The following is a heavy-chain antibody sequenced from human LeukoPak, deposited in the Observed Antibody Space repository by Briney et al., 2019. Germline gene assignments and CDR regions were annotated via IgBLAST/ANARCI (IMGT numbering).Heavy chain of an antibody. D-gene: IGHD3-22*01. V-gene: IGHV3-30*18. Sequence: GGSLRLSCAASGFTFTTYGMHWVRQAPGKGLEWVAVISYDGSYEYYVDSVKGRFTISRDNSKNTLYLQMNSLGAEDTAVYYCAKDVKSYYDSSGYYHFDYWGQGTLVTVSS. CDR1: GFTFTTYG. J-gene: IGHJ4*02. CDR2: ISYDGSYE. CDR3: AKDVKSYYDSSGYYHFDY.